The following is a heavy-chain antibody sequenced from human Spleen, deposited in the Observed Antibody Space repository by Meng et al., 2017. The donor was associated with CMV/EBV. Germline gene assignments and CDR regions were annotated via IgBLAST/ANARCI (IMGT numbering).Heavy chain of an antibody. CDR3: ARREYYYGMDV. J-gene: IGHJ6*02. CDR1: GGSFSDYY. CDR2: INHSGST. V-gene: IGHV4-34*01. Sequence: GSLRLSCAVYGGSFSDYYWSWIRQPPGKGLEWIGEINHSGSTNYNPSLKSRVTMSLDTSKNQFSLKLSSVTAADTAVYYCARREYYYGMDVWGQGTTVTVSS.